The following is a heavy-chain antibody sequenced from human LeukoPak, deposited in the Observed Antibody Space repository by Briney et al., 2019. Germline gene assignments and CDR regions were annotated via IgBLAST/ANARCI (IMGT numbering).Heavy chain of an antibody. V-gene: IGHV3-21*01. D-gene: IGHD2-21*01. J-gene: IGHJ4*02. CDR3: ARGGGYCGGDCYGIDY. CDR2: ISSSSNI. Sequence: GGSLRLSCAASGFTFSSYSMNWVRQAPGKGLEWVSAISSSSNIYYADSVKGRFTISRDNAKNSLYLQMNSLRAEDTAVYYCARGGGYCGGDCYGIDYWGQGTLVTVSS. CDR1: GFTFSSYS.